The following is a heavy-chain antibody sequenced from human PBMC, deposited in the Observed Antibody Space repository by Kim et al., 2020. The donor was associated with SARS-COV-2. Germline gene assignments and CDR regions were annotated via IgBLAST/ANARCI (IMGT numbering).Heavy chain of an antibody. J-gene: IGHJ4*02. CDR3: ARDQGWLQPFDY. V-gene: IGHV4-59*01. Sequence: NYNPSLKSRVTISVDTSKNQFSLKLSSVTAADTAVYYCARDQGWLQPFDYWGQGTLVTVSS. D-gene: IGHD5-12*01.